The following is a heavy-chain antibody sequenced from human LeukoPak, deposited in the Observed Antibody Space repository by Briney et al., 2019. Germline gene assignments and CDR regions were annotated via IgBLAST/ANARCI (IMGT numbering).Heavy chain of an antibody. V-gene: IGHV3-23*01. CDR1: GFTFSSYA. CDR2: ISGSGGST. J-gene: IGHJ4*02. CDR3: AKEADSSGLYIDY. Sequence: GGSLRLSCAASGFTFSSYAMSWVRQAPGKGLEWVSVISGSGGSTSYVDSVKGRFTISRDTSKNTLHLQMNSLRAEDTAVYYCAKEADSSGLYIDYWGQGTLVTVSS. D-gene: IGHD3-22*01.